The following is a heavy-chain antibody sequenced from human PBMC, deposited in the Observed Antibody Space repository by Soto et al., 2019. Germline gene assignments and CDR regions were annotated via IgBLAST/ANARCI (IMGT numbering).Heavy chain of an antibody. CDR3: ATDRSDPTGSYFDY. CDR2: IIPIFGAA. Sequence: EASVKVSCKASGDTFSTNDISWVRQAPGQGLEWMGGIIPIFGAANYAQKFQGRVTITADESTSTVYMELSSLRSEDTALYYCATDRSDPTGSYFDYWGQGALVTVSS. D-gene: IGHD3-10*01. V-gene: IGHV1-69*13. J-gene: IGHJ4*02. CDR1: GDTFSTND.